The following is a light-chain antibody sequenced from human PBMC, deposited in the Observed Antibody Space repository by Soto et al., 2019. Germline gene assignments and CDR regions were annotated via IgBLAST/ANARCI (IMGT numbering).Light chain of an antibody. Sequence: EIVLTQSPATLSVSPGESATLSCRGSQNVNGNLAWYQQKPGQAPRLLLYSVSIRATGIPARFSGSGTGTEFTLTISSLQSEDFAVYFCQQYNKWPPYTFGQGTKVDIK. V-gene: IGKV3-15*01. J-gene: IGKJ2*01. CDR2: SVS. CDR3: QQYNKWPPYT. CDR1: QNVNGN.